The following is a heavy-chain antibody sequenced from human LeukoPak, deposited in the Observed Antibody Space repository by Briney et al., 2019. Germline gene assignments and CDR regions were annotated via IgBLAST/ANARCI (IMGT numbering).Heavy chain of an antibody. J-gene: IGHJ4*02. D-gene: IGHD1-1*01. CDR3: VRGSNGFDY. CDR2: IDSDGSST. V-gene: IGHV3-74*01. Sequence: GGSLRLSCAASGFTFSSYWMHWVRQAPGKGVVWVSRIDSDGSSTIYAASVKGRFTISRDNAKNTLYLRMNSLRAEDTAVYYCVRGSNGFDYWGQGTLVTVSS. CDR1: GFTFSSYW.